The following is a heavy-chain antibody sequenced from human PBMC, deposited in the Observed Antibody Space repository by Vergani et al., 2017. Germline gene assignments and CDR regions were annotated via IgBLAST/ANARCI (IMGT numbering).Heavy chain of an antibody. CDR2: IYPGDSDT. V-gene: IGHV5-51*01. CDR3: ARAYSSSWYLYYGMDV. J-gene: IGHJ6*02. CDR1: GYSFTSYW. Sequence: EVQLVQSGAEVKKPGESLKISCKGSGYSFTSYWIGWVRQMPGKGLEWMGIIYPGDSDTRYSPSFQGQVTISADRSISTAYLQWSSLKASDTAMYYCARAYSSSWYLYYGMDVWGQGTTVTVSS. D-gene: IGHD6-13*01.